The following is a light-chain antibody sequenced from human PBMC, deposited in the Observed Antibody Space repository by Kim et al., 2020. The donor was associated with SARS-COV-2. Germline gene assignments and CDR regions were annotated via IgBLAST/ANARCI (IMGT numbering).Light chain of an antibody. CDR2: RTS. J-gene: IGKJ2*01. CDR3: LQSSLYPYT. Sequence: IQMTQSPSTLSASVGDRVTITCRASQRVDAFLAWYQQKPGKGPNLLIYRTSKLQSGVPSRFSGGGSGTQFTLTISSLQPDDFATYYCLQSSLYPYTFGQGTKLEI. CDR1: QRVDAF. V-gene: IGKV1-5*03.